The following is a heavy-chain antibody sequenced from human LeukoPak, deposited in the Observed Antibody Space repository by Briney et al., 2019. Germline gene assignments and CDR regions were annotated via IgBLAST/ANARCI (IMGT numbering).Heavy chain of an antibody. V-gene: IGHV3-48*03. CDR1: GFAFSSYE. Sequence: GGSLRLSCAASGFAFSSYEMNWVRQAPGKGLEWVSYISSSGSTIYYADSVKGRFTISRDNDKNSLYLQMNSLRAEDTAVYYCAAGETAISTSWGRGTLVTVSS. CDR3: AAGETAISTS. J-gene: IGHJ4*02. CDR2: ISSSGSTI. D-gene: IGHD2-2*01.